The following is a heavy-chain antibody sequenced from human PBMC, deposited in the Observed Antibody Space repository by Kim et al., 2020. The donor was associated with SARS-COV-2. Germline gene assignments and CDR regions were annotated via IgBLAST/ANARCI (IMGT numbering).Heavy chain of an antibody. J-gene: IGHJ5*02. V-gene: IGHV3-23*01. D-gene: IGHD3-10*01. Sequence: RFHISRDNSKNTLYLQMNSLRAEDTAVYYCAKDPRRITMVRGVIIGNWFDPWGQGTLVTVSS. CDR3: AKDPRRITMVRGVIIGNWFDP.